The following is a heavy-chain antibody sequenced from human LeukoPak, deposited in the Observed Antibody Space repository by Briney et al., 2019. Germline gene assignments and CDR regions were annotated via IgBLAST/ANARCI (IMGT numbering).Heavy chain of an antibody. J-gene: IGHJ4*02. CDR2: IIPILGIA. V-gene: IGHV1-69*04. CDR3: AGTPWFGELTLDY. Sequence: ASVKVSCKASGGTFSSYAISWVRQAPGQGLEWMGRIIPILGIANYVQKFQGRVTITADKSTSTAYMELSSLRSEDTAVYYCAGTPWFGELTLDYWGQGTLVTVSS. CDR1: GGTFSSYA. D-gene: IGHD3-10*01.